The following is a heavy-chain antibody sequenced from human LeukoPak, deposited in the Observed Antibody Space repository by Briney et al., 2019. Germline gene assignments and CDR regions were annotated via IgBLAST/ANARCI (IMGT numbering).Heavy chain of an antibody. CDR1: GFTVSSNY. D-gene: IGHD5-18*01. J-gene: IGHJ4*02. V-gene: IGHV3-53*01. CDR2: IYSGGST. CDR3: ARVNVDTAMNFDY. Sequence: GGSLRLSCAASGFTVSSNYMSWVRQAPGKGLEWVSVIYSGGSTYYADSVKGRFTISRDNSKNTLYLQMNSLRAEDTAVYYCARVNVDTAMNFDYWGQGTLVTVPS.